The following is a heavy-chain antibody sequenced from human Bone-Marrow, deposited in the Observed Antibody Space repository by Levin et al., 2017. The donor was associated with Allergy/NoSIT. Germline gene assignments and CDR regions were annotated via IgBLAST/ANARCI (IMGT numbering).Heavy chain of an antibody. J-gene: IGHJ6*02. Sequence: ASVKVSCKASGYSFIGHDINWVRQATGQGPEWVGWMNPISGNTGFAQKFRGRVTLTWEPSINEAYMELSSLTSDDTAVYFCARGAAVVMGVIQVSGLEVWGQGTTVTVSS. CDR3: ARGAAVVMGVIQVSGLEV. V-gene: IGHV1-8*01. CDR1: GYSFIGHD. CDR2: MNPISGNT. D-gene: IGHD3-10*01.